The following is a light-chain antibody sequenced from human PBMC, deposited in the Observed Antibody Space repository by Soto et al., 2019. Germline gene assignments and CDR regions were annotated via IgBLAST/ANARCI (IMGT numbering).Light chain of an antibody. J-gene: IGKJ5*01. V-gene: IGKV1-39*01. CDR2: AAS. CDR3: QQSYSIPIT. CDR1: QNISSH. Sequence: DIQMTQSPSSLSAPVGDRVSVTCRASQNISSHLNWYQQRPGKAPKLLISAASSLQSGVPPTFSGSGSGADFTLTISSLQSEDFATYFCQQSYSIPITFGQGTRLEIK.